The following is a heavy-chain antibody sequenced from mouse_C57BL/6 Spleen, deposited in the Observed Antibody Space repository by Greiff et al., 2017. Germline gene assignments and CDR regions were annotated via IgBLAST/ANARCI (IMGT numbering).Heavy chain of an antibody. V-gene: IGHV1-54*01. CDR3: ARGGMVLDY. D-gene: IGHD2-3*01. CDR2: INPGSGGT. J-gene: IGHJ2*01. Sequence: QVQLQQSGAELVRPGTSVKVSCKASGYAFTNYLIEWVKQRPGQGLEWIGVINPGSGGTNYNEKFKGKATLTADKSSSTAYMQLSSLTSEDSAVYFCARGGMVLDYWGQGTTLTVSS. CDR1: GYAFTNYL.